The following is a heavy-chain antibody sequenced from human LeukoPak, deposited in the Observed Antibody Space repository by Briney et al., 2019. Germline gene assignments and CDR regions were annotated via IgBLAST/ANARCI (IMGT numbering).Heavy chain of an antibody. V-gene: IGHV3-48*03. CDR1: GFTFSSYE. D-gene: IGHD4-17*01. CDR2: ISSSGSTI. CDR3: ARSGYGDYALSVAFDI. Sequence: GGSLRLSCAASGFTFSSYEMNWVRQAPGKGLEWVSYISSSGSTIYYADSVKGRFTISRDNAKNSLYLQMNSLRAEDTAVYYCARSGYGDYALSVAFDIWGQGTMVTVS. J-gene: IGHJ3*02.